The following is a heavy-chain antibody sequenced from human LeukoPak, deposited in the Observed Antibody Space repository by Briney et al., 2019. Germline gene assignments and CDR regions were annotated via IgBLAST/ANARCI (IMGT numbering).Heavy chain of an antibody. CDR3: AKDFLYSTRPFDY. V-gene: IGHV3-23*01. D-gene: IGHD2-15*01. J-gene: IGHJ4*02. CDR1: GFTFSSYA. Sequence: QPGGSLRLSCAASGFTFSSYAMSWVRQAPGKGLEWVSAISGSGGSTYYADSVKGRFTISRDNSKNTLYLQMNSLRAEDTAVHYCAKDFLYSTRPFDYWGQGTLVTVSS. CDR2: ISGSGGST.